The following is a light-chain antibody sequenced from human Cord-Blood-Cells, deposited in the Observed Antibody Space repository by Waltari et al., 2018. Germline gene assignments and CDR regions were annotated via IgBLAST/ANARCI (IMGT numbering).Light chain of an antibody. V-gene: IGLV2-11*01. J-gene: IGLJ3*02. Sequence: QSALTQPRSVSGSPGQSVTISCTGTSSDVGGYNYVSCYQQHPGKAPKLMIYDVSKRPSGVPERFSGSKPGNTASLAISGLQAEDEADYYCCSYAGSYTWMFGGGTKLTVL. CDR1: SSDVGGYNY. CDR2: DVS. CDR3: CSYAGSYTWM.